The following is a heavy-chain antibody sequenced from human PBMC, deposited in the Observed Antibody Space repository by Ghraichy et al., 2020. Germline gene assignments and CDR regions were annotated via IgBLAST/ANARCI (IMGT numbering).Heavy chain of an antibody. CDR2: IRRDGNER. Sequence: GALRLSCATSGFTFSSSWMSWLRQSPEKGLEWVANIRRDGNERNYGDSVRGRFTISRDNANSSLFLQMNSLRVEDTAVYYCATEYGDYVGREYFQQWGQGTLVTVSS. CDR1: GFTFSSSW. CDR3: ATEYGDYVGREYFQQ. V-gene: IGHV3-7*01. J-gene: IGHJ1*01. D-gene: IGHD4-17*01.